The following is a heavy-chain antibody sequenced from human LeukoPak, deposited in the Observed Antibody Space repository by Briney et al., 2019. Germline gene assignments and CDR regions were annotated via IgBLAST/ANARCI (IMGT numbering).Heavy chain of an antibody. CDR3: ARLHYGGNYGYYYYYMDV. D-gene: IGHD4-23*01. V-gene: IGHV4-39*01. Sequence: SETLSLTCTVSGGSISSSSYYWGWIRQPPGKGLEWIGSIYYTGSTYYNPSLKSRVTISVDTSKNQFSLKLSSVIAADTAVYYCARLHYGGNYGYYYYYMDVWGKGTTVTISS. CDR2: IYYTGST. J-gene: IGHJ6*03. CDR1: GGSISSSSYY.